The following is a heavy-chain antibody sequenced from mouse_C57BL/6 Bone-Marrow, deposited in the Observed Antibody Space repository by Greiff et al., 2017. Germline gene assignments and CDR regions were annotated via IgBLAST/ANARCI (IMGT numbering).Heavy chain of an antibody. V-gene: IGHV1-54*01. CDR1: GYAFTNYL. Sequence: QVQLQQSGAELVRPGTSVKVSCKASGYAFTNYLIEWVKQRPGQGLEWIGVINPGSGGTNYTEKFKGKATLTADKSSSTAYMQLSSLTSEDSAVYFCARKRDYGSSPYYAMDYWGQGTSVTVSS. D-gene: IGHD1-1*01. CDR3: ARKRDYGSSPYYAMDY. J-gene: IGHJ4*01. CDR2: INPGSGGT.